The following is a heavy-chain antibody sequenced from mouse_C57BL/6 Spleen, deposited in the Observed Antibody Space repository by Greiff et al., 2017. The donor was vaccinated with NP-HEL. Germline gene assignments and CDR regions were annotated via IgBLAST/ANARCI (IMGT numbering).Heavy chain of an antibody. V-gene: IGHV1-72*01. D-gene: IGHD1-1*01. CDR1: GYTFTSYW. CDR2: IDPNSGGT. J-gene: IGHJ1*03. Sequence: VQLQQSGAELVKPGASVKLSCKASGYTFTSYWMHWVKQRPGRGLEWIGRIDPNSGGTKYNEKFKSKATLTVDKPSSTAYMQLSSLTSEDAAFYYCARDYYGSSYWYFDVWGTGTTVTVSS. CDR3: ARDYYGSSYWYFDV.